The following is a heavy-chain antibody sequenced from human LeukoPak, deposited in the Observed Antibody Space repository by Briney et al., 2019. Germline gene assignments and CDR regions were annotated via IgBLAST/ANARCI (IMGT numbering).Heavy chain of an antibody. D-gene: IGHD4-17*01. CDR2: ISSSSSYI. J-gene: IGHJ6*02. CDR1: GFTFSSYS. V-gene: IGHV3-21*01. CDR3: ARAYGDYYYYGMDV. Sequence: PGGSLRLSCAASGFTFSSYSMNWVRQAPEKGLEWVSSISSSSSYIYYADSVKGRFTISRDNAKNSLYLQMDSLRAEDTAVYYCARAYGDYYYYGMDVWGQGTTVTVSS.